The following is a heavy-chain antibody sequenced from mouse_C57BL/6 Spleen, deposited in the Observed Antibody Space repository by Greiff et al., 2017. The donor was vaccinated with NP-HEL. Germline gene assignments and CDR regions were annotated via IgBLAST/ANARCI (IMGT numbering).Heavy chain of an antibody. CDR1: GFNITDYY. CDR3: ARKHYGSAPYAMDY. V-gene: IGHV14-2*01. CDR2: IDPEDGET. D-gene: IGHD1-1*01. J-gene: IGHJ4*01. Sequence: EVQLKESGAELVKPGASVKLSCTASGFNITDYYMHWVKQRTEQGLEWIGRIDPEDGETKYAPKFQGKATITADTSSNTAYLQRSSLTSEDTAVYYCARKHYGSAPYAMDYWGQGTSVTVSS.